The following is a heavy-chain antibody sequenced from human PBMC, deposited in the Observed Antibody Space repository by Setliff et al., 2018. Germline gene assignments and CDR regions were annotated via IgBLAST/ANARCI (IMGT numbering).Heavy chain of an antibody. CDR3: ARSPALLGIVYLDP. CDR2: INTNTGNP. CDR1: GGTFNSYA. V-gene: IGHV7-4-1*02. Sequence: ASVKVSCKASGGTFNSYAISWVRQAPGQGLEWMGWINTNTGNPSYAQGFTGRFVFSSDTSVSTAYLQISSLKAEDTAVYYCARSPALLGIVYLDPWGQGTRVTVSS. J-gene: IGHJ5*02. D-gene: IGHD2-15*01.